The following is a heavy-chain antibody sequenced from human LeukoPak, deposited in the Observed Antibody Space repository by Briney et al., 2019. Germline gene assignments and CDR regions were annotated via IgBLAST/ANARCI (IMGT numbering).Heavy chain of an antibody. CDR2: IYTSGST. CDR1: GGSISSYY. J-gene: IGHJ3*02. V-gene: IGHV4-4*07. Sequence: SETLSLTCTVSGGSISSYYWSWIRQPAGKGLEWIGRIYTSGSTNYNPSLKSRVTMPVDTSKNQFSLKLSSVTAADTAVYYCARAHYYGSGSYNAFDIWGQGTMVTVSS. D-gene: IGHD3-10*01. CDR3: ARAHYYGSGSYNAFDI.